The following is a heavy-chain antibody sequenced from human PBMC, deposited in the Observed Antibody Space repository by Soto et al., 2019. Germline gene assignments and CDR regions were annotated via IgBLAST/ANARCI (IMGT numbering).Heavy chain of an antibody. CDR1: GGSISSSSYY. CDR3: ARAPYCSGGSCYGRRNWFDP. Sequence: PSETLSLTCTVSGGSISSSSYYWGWIRQPPGKGLEWIGSIYYSGSTYYNPSLKSRVTISVDTSKNQFSLKLSSVTAADTAVYYCARAPYCSGGSCYGRRNWFDPWGQGTLVTVSS. D-gene: IGHD2-15*01. CDR2: IYYSGST. J-gene: IGHJ5*02. V-gene: IGHV4-39*01.